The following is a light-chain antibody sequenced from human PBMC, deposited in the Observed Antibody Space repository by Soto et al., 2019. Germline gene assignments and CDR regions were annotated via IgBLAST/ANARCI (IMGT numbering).Light chain of an antibody. CDR1: QSVSGNY. J-gene: IGKJ1*01. Sequence: IVLTQSPGTLSLSLGARATLSCSASQSVSGNYIAWYQQKPGQAPRLLIYGASSRATVIPDRFSGSGSGTDFTLTISRLELEDITLDYCQQYDSKPQAFGQGTTVEI. CDR3: QQYDSKPQA. CDR2: GAS. V-gene: IGKV3-20*01.